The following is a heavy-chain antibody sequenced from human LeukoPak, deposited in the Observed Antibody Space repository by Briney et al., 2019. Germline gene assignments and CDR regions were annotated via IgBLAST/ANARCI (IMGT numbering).Heavy chain of an antibody. CDR3: ARGTQNHNFDN. CDR1: GGSFSGYY. CDR2: INHSGST. J-gene: IGHJ4*02. Sequence: SETLSLTCAVYGGSFSGYYWSWIRQPPGKGLEWIGEINHSGSTNYNPSLKSRVTISVDTTKNQFSLKLSSVTAADTAVYYCARGTQNHNFDNWAREPWSPSPQ. V-gene: IGHV4-34*01. D-gene: IGHD2-15*01.